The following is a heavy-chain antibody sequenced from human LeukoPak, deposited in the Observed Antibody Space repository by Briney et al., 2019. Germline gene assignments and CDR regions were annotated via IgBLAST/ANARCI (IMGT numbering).Heavy chain of an antibody. V-gene: IGHV3-11*01. CDR1: GFTFSDYY. J-gene: IGHJ3*02. Sequence: PGGSLRLSCAASGFTFSDYYMSWIRQAPGKGLEWVSCISSSGSTIYYADSVKGRFTISRDNAKNSLYLQMNSLRAEDTAVYYCARGGYSGYDYSDAFDIWGQGTMVTVSS. CDR3: ARGGYSGYDYSDAFDI. D-gene: IGHD5-12*01. CDR2: ISSSGSTI.